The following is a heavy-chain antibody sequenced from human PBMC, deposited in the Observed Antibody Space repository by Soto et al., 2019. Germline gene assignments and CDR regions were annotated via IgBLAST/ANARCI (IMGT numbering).Heavy chain of an antibody. D-gene: IGHD7-27*01. CDR1: GASISGSSYY. CDR2: IYYTGTT. V-gene: IGHV4-39*01. CDR3: TTWGNDY. J-gene: IGHJ4*02. Sequence: QLQLQESGPGLVKPSATLSLTCTVSGASISGSSYYWGWVRQPPGKGLEWIGSIYYTGTTYYSPSLKSRVNMSVDTSKNQFSRKVSSVTAADTAVYFCTTWGNDYWGQGTLVTFSS.